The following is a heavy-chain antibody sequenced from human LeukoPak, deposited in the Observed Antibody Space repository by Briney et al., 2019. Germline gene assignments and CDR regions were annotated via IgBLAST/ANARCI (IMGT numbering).Heavy chain of an antibody. Sequence: KTGGSLRLSCAASKFAFNNAWMSWFRQAPGKGLEWVGHIKSKTDGETTDYAAPVQGRFTISRDDSKDRLYLQMNSLKTEDTAVYYCTAVPHDSAVWGQGTLVTVSS. J-gene: IGHJ4*02. CDR1: KFAFNNAW. CDR2: IKSKTDGETT. CDR3: TAVPHDSAV. D-gene: IGHD3-22*01. V-gene: IGHV3-15*01.